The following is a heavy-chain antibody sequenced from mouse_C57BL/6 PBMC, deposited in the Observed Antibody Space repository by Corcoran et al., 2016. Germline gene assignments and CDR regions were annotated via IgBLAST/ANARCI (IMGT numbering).Heavy chain of an antibody. CDR3: ARNLFYYDYDFDV. J-gene: IGHJ1*03. Sequence: QIQLVQSGPELKKPGETVKISCKASGYTFTTYGMSWVKQAPGKGLKWMGWINTYSGVPTYADDFKGRFAFSLETSASTAYLQINNLKNEDTATYFCARNLFYYDYDFDVWGTGTTVTVSS. CDR1: GYTFTTYG. CDR2: INTYSGVP. D-gene: IGHD2-4*01. V-gene: IGHV9-3*01.